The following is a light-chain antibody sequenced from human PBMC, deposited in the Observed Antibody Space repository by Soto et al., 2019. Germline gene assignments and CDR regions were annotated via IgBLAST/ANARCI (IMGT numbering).Light chain of an antibody. CDR3: QQRSNWYT. CDR1: QSFSSNY. Sequence: EIVLTQSPGTLSLSPGGRATLSCRASQSFSSNYLAWYQQKPGQTPRLLIYGASSRAAGIPDRFSGSGSGTFFTLTISRLEPEDFAVYYCQQRSNWYTFGQGTKLEIK. CDR2: GAS. V-gene: IGKV3D-20*02. J-gene: IGKJ2*01.